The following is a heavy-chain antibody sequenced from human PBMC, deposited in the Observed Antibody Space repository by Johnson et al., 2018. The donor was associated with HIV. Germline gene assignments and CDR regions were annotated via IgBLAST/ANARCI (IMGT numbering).Heavy chain of an antibody. CDR1: AFPFDDHA. V-gene: IGHV3-NL1*01. J-gene: IGHJ3*02. CDR3: AKVRSRWTTFDDAFDI. CDR2: I. D-gene: IGHD4-11*01. Sequence: QVQLVESGGGLVQPGGSLRLSCAASAFPFDDHALHWVRQSPGTGLQWFSIILKGRFTISRDNSKNTLYLQMNSLRPEDTAVYYCAKVRSRWTTFDDAFDIWGQGTLVTVSS.